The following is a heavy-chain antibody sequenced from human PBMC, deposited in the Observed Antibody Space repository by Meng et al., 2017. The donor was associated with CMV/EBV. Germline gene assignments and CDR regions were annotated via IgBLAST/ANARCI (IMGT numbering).Heavy chain of an antibody. Sequence: ASVKVSCKVSGYTLTELSMHWVRQAPGKGLEWMGGFDPEDGETIYAQKFQGRVTMTEDTSTDTAYMELSSLRSEDTAVYYCATSTRTYCSGGSCFRVIQYYFDYWGQGTLATVSS. J-gene: IGHJ4*02. CDR3: ATSTRTYCSGGSCFRVIQYYFDY. CDR1: GYTLTELS. D-gene: IGHD2-15*01. V-gene: IGHV1-24*01. CDR2: FDPEDGET.